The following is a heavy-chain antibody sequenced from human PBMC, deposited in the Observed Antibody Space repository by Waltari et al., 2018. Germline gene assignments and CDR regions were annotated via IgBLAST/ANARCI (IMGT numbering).Heavy chain of an antibody. CDR1: GFTFSSYA. Sequence: EVQLLESGGGLVQPGGSLRLSCAASGFTFSSYALSWVRRAPGKGLEGVSAISGSGGRTYYADSGKGRFTISRDNSKNTLYLQMNSLRAEDTAVYYCAKDLTVAGTPQDYWGQGTLVTVSS. D-gene: IGHD6-19*01. V-gene: IGHV3-23*01. CDR2: ISGSGGRT. CDR3: AKDLTVAGTPQDY. J-gene: IGHJ4*02.